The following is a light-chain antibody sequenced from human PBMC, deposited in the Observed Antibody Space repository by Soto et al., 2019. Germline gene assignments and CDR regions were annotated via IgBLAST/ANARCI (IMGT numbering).Light chain of an antibody. Sequence: DIQMTQSPSSLSASVGDRVTITCRASQSISRYLNWYQHKPGEAPRLLMYGASSLQSGVPSRFSGSGCGKDFTLTISSLQPEDFAIYYCQQSYSTLRTFGQGTKVEIK. CDR2: GAS. J-gene: IGKJ1*01. CDR3: QQSYSTLRT. V-gene: IGKV1-39*01. CDR1: QSISRY.